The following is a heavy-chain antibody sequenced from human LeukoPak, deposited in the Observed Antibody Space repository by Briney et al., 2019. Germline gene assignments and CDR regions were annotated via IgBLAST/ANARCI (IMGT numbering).Heavy chain of an antibody. CDR3: ARDLAPWGSGRVGFDY. Sequence: GGSLRLSCAASGFTFSSYSMNWVRQAPGKGLEWVSSISSSSSYIYYADSVEGRFTISRDNAKNSLYLQMNSLRAEDTAVYYCARDLAPWGSGRVGFDYWGQGTLVTVSS. CDR2: ISSSSSYI. CDR1: GFTFSSYS. J-gene: IGHJ4*02. V-gene: IGHV3-21*01. D-gene: IGHD7-27*01.